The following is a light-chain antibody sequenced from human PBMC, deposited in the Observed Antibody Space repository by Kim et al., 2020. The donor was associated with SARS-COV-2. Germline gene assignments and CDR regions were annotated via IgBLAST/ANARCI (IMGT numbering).Light chain of an antibody. CDR1: QAINIF. CDR2: SAS. CDR3: LQHQTLPYT. Sequence: SASVGARVTITCRASQAINIFLAWFQQKPGEAPKRLIYSASSLQSGVPSRFSGSGSWTEFTLTISSLQPEDFATYYCLQHQTLPYTFGQGTKLEI. V-gene: IGKV1-17*03. J-gene: IGKJ2*01.